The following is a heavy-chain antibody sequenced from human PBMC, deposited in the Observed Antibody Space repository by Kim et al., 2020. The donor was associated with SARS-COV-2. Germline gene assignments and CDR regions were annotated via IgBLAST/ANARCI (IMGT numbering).Heavy chain of an antibody. D-gene: IGHD4-17*01. CDR3: ARLTTVTTKDAFDI. J-gene: IGHJ3*02. Sequence: TPSLKSRVAISVDTSKNQFSLRLRSVTAADTAVYYCARLTTVTTKDAFDIWGQGTMVTVSS. V-gene: IGHV4-39*07.